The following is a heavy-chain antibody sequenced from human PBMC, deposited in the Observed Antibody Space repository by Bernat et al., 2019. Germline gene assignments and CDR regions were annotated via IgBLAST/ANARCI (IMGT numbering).Heavy chain of an antibody. CDR2: IWCDGSNK. CDR3: ARDPYFGSGYFDY. V-gene: IGHV3-33*01. Sequence: QVQLVESGGGVVQPGRSLRLSCAASGFTFSSYGMHWVRQAPGKGLEWVAVIWCDGSNKYYADSVKGRFTIPRDNSKNTLYLQMNSLRAEDTAVYYCARDPYFGSGYFDYWGQGTLVTVSS. D-gene: IGHD2-21*01. J-gene: IGHJ4*02. CDR1: GFTFSSYG.